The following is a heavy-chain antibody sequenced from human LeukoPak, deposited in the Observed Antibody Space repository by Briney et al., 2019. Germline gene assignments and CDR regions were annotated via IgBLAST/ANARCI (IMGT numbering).Heavy chain of an antibody. CDR1: GGSINNYY. CDR2: IYYSGST. V-gene: IGHV4-59*08. J-gene: IGHJ4*02. Sequence: SETLSLTCTVSGGSINNYYWSWIRQPPGKGLEWIGYIYYSGSTNYNPSLKSRVTISVDTSKNQFSLKLDSVTAADTAVYYCAKGTSSGWYYFDYWGQGTLVTVSS. CDR3: AKGTSSGWYYFDY. D-gene: IGHD6-19*01.